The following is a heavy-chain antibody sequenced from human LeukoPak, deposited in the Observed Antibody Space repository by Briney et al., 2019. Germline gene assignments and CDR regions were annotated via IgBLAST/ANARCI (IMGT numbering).Heavy chain of an antibody. J-gene: IGHJ3*02. V-gene: IGHV3-30*18. CDR2: ISYDGSNK. CDR3: AKDYDSSGYFLDDAFDI. CDR1: GFTFSSYG. D-gene: IGHD3-22*01. Sequence: GGSLRLSCAASGFTFSSYGMHWVRQAPGKGLEWVAVISYDGSNKYYADSVKGRFTISRDNSKNTLYLQMNSLRAEDTAVYYCAKDYDSSGYFLDDAFDIWGQGTMVTVSS.